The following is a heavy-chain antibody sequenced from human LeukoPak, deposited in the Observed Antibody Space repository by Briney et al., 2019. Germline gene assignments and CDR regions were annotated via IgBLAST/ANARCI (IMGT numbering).Heavy chain of an antibody. Sequence: SETLSLTCTVSGGSISSSSYYWGWIRQPPGKGLEWIGSIYYSGSTYYNPSLNSRVTISVDTSKNQFSLKLSSVTAADTAVYYCARDYYDSSGYPVYIDYWGQGTLVTVSS. D-gene: IGHD3-22*01. V-gene: IGHV4-39*01. J-gene: IGHJ4*02. CDR2: IYYSGST. CDR3: ARDYYDSSGYPVYIDY. CDR1: GGSISSSSYY.